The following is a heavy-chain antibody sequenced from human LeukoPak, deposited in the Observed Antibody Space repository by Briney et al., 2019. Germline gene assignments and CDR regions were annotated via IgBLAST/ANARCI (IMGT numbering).Heavy chain of an antibody. V-gene: IGHV3-7*01. CDR3: ARGDWAPFDY. CDR1: GFTLSDYW. D-gene: IGHD2-21*02. Sequence: GGSLRLSCAASGFTLSDYWMNWVLQAPGKGLEWVANIDQDGGGKYYLDSVKGRFTISRDNAKNSLYLQINSLRAEDTAVYYCARGDWAPFDYWGQGSLLTVSS. J-gene: IGHJ4*02. CDR2: IDQDGGGK.